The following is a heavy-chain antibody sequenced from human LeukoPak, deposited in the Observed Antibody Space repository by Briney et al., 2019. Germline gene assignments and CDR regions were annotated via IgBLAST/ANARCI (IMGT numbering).Heavy chain of an antibody. CDR2: ISYDGSNK. V-gene: IGHV3-30*18. D-gene: IGHD3-9*01. J-gene: IGHJ4*02. CDR3: AKASLRYFDWFSDY. CDR1: GFTFSSYA. Sequence: GGSLRLSCAASGFTFSSYAMHWVRQAPGKGLAWVAVISYDGSNKYYADSVKGRFTISRDNSRNTLHLQMNSLRAEDTAVYSCAKASLRYFDWFSDYWGQGTLVTVSS.